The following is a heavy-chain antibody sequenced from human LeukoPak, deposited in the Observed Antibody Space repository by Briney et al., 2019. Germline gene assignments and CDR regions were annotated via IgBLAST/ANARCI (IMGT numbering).Heavy chain of an antibody. D-gene: IGHD6-13*01. V-gene: IGHV4-59*01. CDR3: ARVRYSSSWYWFDP. J-gene: IGHJ5*02. CDR1: GGSISTYY. CDR2: IYYSGST. Sequence: SETLSLTCTVSGGSISTYYWTWVRQPPGKGLEWIGYIYYSGSTNYNPSLKSRVTVSVDTSKNQFSLKLSSVTAADTAVYYCARVRYSSSWYWFDPWGQGTLVTVSS.